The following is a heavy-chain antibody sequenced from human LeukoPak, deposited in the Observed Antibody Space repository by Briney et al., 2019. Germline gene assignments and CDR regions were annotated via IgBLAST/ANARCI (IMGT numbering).Heavy chain of an antibody. CDR2: IYYSGST. Sequence: SETLSLTCTVSGGSISSYYWSWIRQPPGKGLEWIGYIYYSGSTNYNPSLESRVTISVDTSKNQFSLKLSSVTAADTAVYYCARDQGGSLAVWGAFDIWGQGTMVTVSS. D-gene: IGHD3-16*01. CDR1: GGSISSYY. J-gene: IGHJ3*02. V-gene: IGHV4-59*01. CDR3: ARDQGGSLAVWGAFDI.